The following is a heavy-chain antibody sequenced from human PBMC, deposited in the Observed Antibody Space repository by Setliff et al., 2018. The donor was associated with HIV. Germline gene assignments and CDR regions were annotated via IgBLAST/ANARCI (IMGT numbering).Heavy chain of an antibody. Sequence: GESLKISCKGSGYSFTKYWIAWVRQTPGKGLEWMGIISPSDSDTRHSPSFQGQVTMSADKSVSTAYLQWSSLRAADTAVYYCARADCGGDSYLPYYFDHWGQGTLVTVSS. CDR3: ARADCGGDSYLPYYFDH. CDR2: ISPSDSDT. D-gene: IGHD2-21*02. J-gene: IGHJ4*02. V-gene: IGHV5-51*01. CDR1: GYSFTKYW.